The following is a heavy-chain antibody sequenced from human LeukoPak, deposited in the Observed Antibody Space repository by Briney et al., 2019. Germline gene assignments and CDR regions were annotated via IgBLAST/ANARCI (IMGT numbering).Heavy chain of an antibody. CDR2: INQDGSEN. CDR1: GFTFSDCW. D-gene: IGHD3-10*01. V-gene: IGHV3-7*01. CDR3: TKGRSNHY. J-gene: IGHJ4*02. Sequence: GGSLRLSCAASGFTFSDCWMGWARQAPGKGLEWVANINQDGSENYYVDSVKGRFTISRDNAKNSLYLQMNSLRAEDTAVYYCTKGRSNHYWGQGTLVTVST.